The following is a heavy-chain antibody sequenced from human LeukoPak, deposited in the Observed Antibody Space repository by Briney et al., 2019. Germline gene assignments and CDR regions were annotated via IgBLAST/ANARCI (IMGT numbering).Heavy chain of an antibody. CDR2: INHSGST. CDR3: ARGLIKGIAVAGTG. J-gene: IGHJ4*02. CDR1: GASFSGYY. V-gene: IGHV4-34*01. D-gene: IGHD6-19*01. Sequence: PSETLSLTCAVYGASFSGYYWTWIRQPPGKGLEWIGEINHSGSTNYNPSLKSRVTISVDTSKNQSSLKLRSVTAADTAVYYCARGLIKGIAVAGTGWGQGTLVTVSS.